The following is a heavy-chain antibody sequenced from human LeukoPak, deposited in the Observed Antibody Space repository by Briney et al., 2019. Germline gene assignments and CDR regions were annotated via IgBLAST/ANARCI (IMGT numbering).Heavy chain of an antibody. J-gene: IGHJ6*03. CDR3: ARTPSYTSSGIGYSYMDV. Sequence: GASVKVSCKASGYTFTTYGITWVRQAPGQGLEWMGWISAYNGNTKYAQKLQGRVTMTTDTSTSTAYMELRSLRSDDTAVYYCARTPSYTSSGIGYSYMDVWGKGTTVTVSS. V-gene: IGHV1-18*01. D-gene: IGHD6-6*01. CDR1: GYTFTTYG. CDR2: ISAYNGNT.